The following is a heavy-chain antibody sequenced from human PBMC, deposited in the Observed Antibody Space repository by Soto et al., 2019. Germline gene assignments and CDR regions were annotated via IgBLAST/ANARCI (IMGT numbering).Heavy chain of an antibody. CDR2: IIPIFGTA. CDR3: EFDSSGYDYRTDY. J-gene: IGHJ4*02. D-gene: IGHD3-22*01. V-gene: IGHV1-69*13. CDR1: GGTFSSYA. Sequence: SVKVSCKASGGTFSSYAISWVRQAPGQGLEWMGGIIPIFGTANYAQKFQGRVTITADESTSTAYMELSSLRSEDTAVYYCEFDSSGYDYRTDYWGQGTLVTVSS.